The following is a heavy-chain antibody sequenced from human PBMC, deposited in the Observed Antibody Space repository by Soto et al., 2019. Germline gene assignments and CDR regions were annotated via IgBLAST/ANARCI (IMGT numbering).Heavy chain of an antibody. CDR3: ARERAFGESSPGYYYYGMDV. D-gene: IGHD3-10*01. V-gene: IGHV4-4*02. Sequence: QVQLQESGPGLVKPSGTLSLTCAVSGGSISSSNWWSWVRQTPGKGLEWIGEIYHSGSTNYNPSLKSRVAISVDKCKNQFSLKLSSVSAADTAVYYCARERAFGESSPGYYYYGMDVWGQGTTVTGSS. J-gene: IGHJ6*02. CDR1: GGSISSSNW. CDR2: IYHSGST.